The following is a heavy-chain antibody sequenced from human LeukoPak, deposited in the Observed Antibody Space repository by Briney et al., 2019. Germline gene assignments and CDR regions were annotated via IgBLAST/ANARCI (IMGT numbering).Heavy chain of an antibody. CDR1: GYTLTELS. Sequence: ASVKVSCKVSGYTLTELSMHWVRQAPGKGLEWMGGFDPEGGETIYAQKFQGRVTMTEDTSTDTAYMELSSLRSEDTAVYYCATAKWELLHPYFDYWGQGTLVTVSS. D-gene: IGHD1-26*01. V-gene: IGHV1-24*01. CDR3: ATAKWELLHPYFDY. J-gene: IGHJ4*02. CDR2: FDPEGGET.